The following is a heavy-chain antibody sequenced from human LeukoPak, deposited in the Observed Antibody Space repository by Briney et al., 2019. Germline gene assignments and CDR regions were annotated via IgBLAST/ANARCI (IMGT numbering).Heavy chain of an antibody. J-gene: IGHJ5*02. CDR1: GGTFSSYA. CDR2: IIPIFGTA. D-gene: IGHD1-26*01. CDR3: ARFGFGGVGARNWFDP. V-gene: IGHV1-69*13. Sequence: GASVTVSCKASGGTFSSYAISWVRQAPEQGLEWMGGIIPIFGTANYAQKFQGRVTLTADESTSTAYMELSSLRSEDTAVYYCARFGFGGVGARNWFDPWGQGTLVTVSS.